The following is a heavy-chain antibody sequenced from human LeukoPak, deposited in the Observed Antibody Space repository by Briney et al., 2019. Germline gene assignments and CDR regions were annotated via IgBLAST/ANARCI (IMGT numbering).Heavy chain of an antibody. CDR1: GYTFTSYG. CDR3: ARVDLSWSDTSGYYRDWFDP. V-gene: IGHV1-18*01. Sequence: ASVKVXXXASGYTFTSYGISWVRQAPGQGLEWMGWVSAYNGNTNYAQKFQGRVTMTTDTSTTTAYMELRSLRSDDTAVYYCARVDLSWSDTSGYYRDWFDPWGQGTLVTVSS. J-gene: IGHJ5*02. CDR2: VSAYNGNT. D-gene: IGHD3-22*01.